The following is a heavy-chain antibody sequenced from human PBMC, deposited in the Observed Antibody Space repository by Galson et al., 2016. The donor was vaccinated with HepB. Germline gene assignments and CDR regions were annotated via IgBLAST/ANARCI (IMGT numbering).Heavy chain of an antibody. CDR2: IKQDGSEK. V-gene: IGHV3-7*03. Sequence: SLRLSCAASGFTFSNYWMSWVRQAPGKGLEWVANIKQDGSEKYYVDSVKGRFTISRDNAKNSLYLQMNSLRAEDTAVYYCARNLLFDWLSRADFDYWGQGTLVTVSS. D-gene: IGHD3-9*01. CDR3: ARNLLFDWLSRADFDY. CDR1: GFTFSNYW. J-gene: IGHJ4*02.